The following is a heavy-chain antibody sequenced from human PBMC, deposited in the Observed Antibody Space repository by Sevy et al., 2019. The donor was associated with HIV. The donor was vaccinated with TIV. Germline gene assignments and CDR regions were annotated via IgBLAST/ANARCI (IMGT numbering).Heavy chain of an antibody. D-gene: IGHD6-19*01. J-gene: IGHJ4*01. CDR3: ARDGKVPVPGLYYFDY. V-gene: IGHV3-21*01. CDR1: GLTFSNDN. CDR2: ISSESGYI. Sequence: GGSLRLSCAASGLTFSNDNMNWVRQAPGKGLEWVSFISSESGYIYYADSVKGRFSISRDNAKNSLYQQMNSLRAEDTAVYYCARDGKVPVPGLYYFDYWGHGTLVTVSS.